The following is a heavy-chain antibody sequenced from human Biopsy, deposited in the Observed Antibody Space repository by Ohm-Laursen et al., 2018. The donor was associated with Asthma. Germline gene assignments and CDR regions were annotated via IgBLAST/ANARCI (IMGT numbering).Heavy chain of an antibody. J-gene: IGHJ6*02. CDR2: SSRNGDNT. D-gene: IGHD1-26*01. CDR3: AKDKVGAANSYQYGMDV. Sequence: SLRLSCAASEFPFSPYAMNWVRQAPGKGLEWVSSSSRNGDNTHYSDTVQGRFIISRDNSKNTLYLQMNSLRVEDTAIYFCAKDKVGAANSYQYGMDVWGQGTTVTVSS. CDR1: EFPFSPYA. V-gene: IGHV3-23*01.